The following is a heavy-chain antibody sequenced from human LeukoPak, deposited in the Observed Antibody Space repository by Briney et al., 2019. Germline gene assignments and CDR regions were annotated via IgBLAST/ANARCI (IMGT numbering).Heavy chain of an antibody. CDR3: ARDLQLTTDDYYYYYYGMDV. CDR1: GFTFSSYG. J-gene: IGHJ6*02. D-gene: IGHD4/OR15-4a*01. Sequence: PGGSLRLSCAASGFTFSSYGMHWVRQAPGKGLEWVAVIWYDGSNKYYADSVKGRFTISRDNSKNTLYLQMNSLRAEDTAVYYCARDLQLTTDDYYYYYYGMDVRGQGTTVTVSS. CDR2: IWYDGSNK. V-gene: IGHV3-33*01.